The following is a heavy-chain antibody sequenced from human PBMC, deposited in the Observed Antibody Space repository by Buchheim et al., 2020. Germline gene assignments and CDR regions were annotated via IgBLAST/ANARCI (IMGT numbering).Heavy chain of an antibody. Sequence: EVQLVESGGGLVQPGGSLRLSCAASGFTFSSYSMNWVRQAPGKGLEWVSYISSSSSTIYYADSVKGRFTISRDNAKNSPYLQMNSLRAEDTAVYYCAREVSGWVPDYYYYGMDVWGQGTT. CDR3: AREVSGWVPDYYYYGMDV. CDR2: ISSSSSTI. CDR1: GFTFSSYS. D-gene: IGHD6-19*01. J-gene: IGHJ6*02. V-gene: IGHV3-48*01.